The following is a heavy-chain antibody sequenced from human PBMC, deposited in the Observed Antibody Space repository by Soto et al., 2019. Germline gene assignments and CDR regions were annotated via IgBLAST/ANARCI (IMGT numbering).Heavy chain of an antibody. J-gene: IGHJ6*02. V-gene: IGHV1-69*13. CDR2: IIPIFGTA. CDR3: ARGNGVTGTTVHSPYYYYGMAV. Sequence: GASVKVSCKASGGTFSSYAISWVRQAPGQGLEWMGGIIPIFGTANYAQKFQGRVTITADESTSTAYMELSSLRSEDTAVYYCARGNGVTGTTVHSPYYYYGMAVWGQGTTVTVSS. CDR1: GGTFSSYA. D-gene: IGHD1-7*01.